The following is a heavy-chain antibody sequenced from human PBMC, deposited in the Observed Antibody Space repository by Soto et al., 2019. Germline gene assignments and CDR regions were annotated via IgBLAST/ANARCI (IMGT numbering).Heavy chain of an antibody. V-gene: IGHV3-48*01. CDR2: ITSSSSTI. CDR1: GFTFSRYS. Sequence: EVQLVESGGGSVQPGGSLRLSCAASGFTFSRYSMKWVRQAPGKGLEWVSYITSSSSTIYYADSVKGRFTISRDNAKNSLYLQMNSLRAEYTAVYYCARDIVVVPIAANDHGGQGTLVTVSS. D-gene: IGHD2-2*01. CDR3: ARDIVVVPIAANDH. J-gene: IGHJ4*02.